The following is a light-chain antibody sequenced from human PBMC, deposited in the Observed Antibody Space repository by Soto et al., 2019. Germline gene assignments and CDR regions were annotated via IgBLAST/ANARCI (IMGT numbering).Light chain of an antibody. CDR3: QQYNNWPSWT. Sequence: EIVMAQSPATLSVYPGERATLSCRASQSVSSNLAWYQQKPGQAPRLLIYGASTRATGIPARFSGSGSGTEFTLTISSLQSEDFAVYYCQQYNNWPSWTFGQGTKVDIK. CDR1: QSVSSN. V-gene: IGKV3-15*01. J-gene: IGKJ1*01. CDR2: GAS.